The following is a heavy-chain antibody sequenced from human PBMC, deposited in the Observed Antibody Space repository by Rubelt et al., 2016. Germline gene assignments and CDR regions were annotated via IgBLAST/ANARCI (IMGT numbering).Heavy chain of an antibody. V-gene: IGHV3-74*01. CDR1: GFTFSSYA. CDR3: ARVTGWNDVLADY. Sequence: VQPGRSLRLSCAASGFTFSSYAMHWVRQAPGKGLEWVSRINSDGSSTSYADSVKGRFTISRDNAKNTLYLQMNSLRAEDTAVYYCARVTGWNDVLADYWGQGTLVTVSS. D-gene: IGHD1-1*01. CDR2: INSDGSST. J-gene: IGHJ4*02.